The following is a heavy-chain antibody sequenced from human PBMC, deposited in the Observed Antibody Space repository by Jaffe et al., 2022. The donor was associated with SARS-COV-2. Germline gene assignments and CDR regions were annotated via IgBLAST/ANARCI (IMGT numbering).Heavy chain of an antibody. D-gene: IGHD1-26*01. CDR3: ARCLVKADAFDI. Sequence: QLQLQESGPGLVKPSETLSLTCTVSGGSISSSSSYWGWIRQPPGKGLEWIGSIYYSGSTYYNPSLKSRLTISVDTSKNQFSLKLSSVTAADTAVYYCARCLVKADAFDIWGQGTMVTVSS. CDR2: IYYSGST. V-gene: IGHV4-39*01. J-gene: IGHJ3*02. CDR1: GGSISSSSSY.